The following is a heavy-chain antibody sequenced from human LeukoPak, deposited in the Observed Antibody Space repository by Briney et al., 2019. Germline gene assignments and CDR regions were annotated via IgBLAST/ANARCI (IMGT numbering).Heavy chain of an antibody. V-gene: IGHV3-23*01. CDR1: GFTFSSHG. J-gene: IGHJ4*02. Sequence: GGSLRLSCEGSGFTFSSHGMAWVRQAPGKGLDWVSGINGRGDDKYYAVSVKGRFTVSRDNSRNTLYLQMNSLRAEDTAVYYCASSYSSSWYWYFDYWGQGTLVTVSS. D-gene: IGHD6-13*01. CDR2: INGRGDDK. CDR3: ASSYSSSWYWYFDY.